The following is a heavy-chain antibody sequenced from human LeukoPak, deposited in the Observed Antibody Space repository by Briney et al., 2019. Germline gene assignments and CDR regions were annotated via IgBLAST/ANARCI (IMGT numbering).Heavy chain of an antibody. V-gene: IGHV3-23*01. CDR2: ISGSGGST. CDR3: ARVLPYDYINRFDR. D-gene: IGHD4-11*01. J-gene: IGHJ5*02. Sequence: GGSLRLSCAASGFTFSSYAMSWVRQAPGKGLEWVSAISGSGGSTYYADSVKGRFTISRDNSKNSLYLQMNSLRAEDTAVYYCARVLPYDYINRFDRWGQGTLVTVSS. CDR1: GFTFSSYA.